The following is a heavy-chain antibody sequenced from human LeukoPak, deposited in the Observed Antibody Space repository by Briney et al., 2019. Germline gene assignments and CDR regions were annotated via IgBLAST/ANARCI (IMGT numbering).Heavy chain of an antibody. CDR3: ASMILTDYDDAFDI. CDR2: TYYSGST. V-gene: IGHV4-31*03. D-gene: IGHD3-9*01. Sequence: SETLSLTCTVSGGSISSGDYYWSWIRQHPGKGLEWIGNTYYSGSTYYNPSLKSRVAISVDTSKNQFSLKLSSVTAADTAVYYCASMILTDYDDAFDIWGQGTMVTVSS. J-gene: IGHJ3*02. CDR1: GGSISSGDYY.